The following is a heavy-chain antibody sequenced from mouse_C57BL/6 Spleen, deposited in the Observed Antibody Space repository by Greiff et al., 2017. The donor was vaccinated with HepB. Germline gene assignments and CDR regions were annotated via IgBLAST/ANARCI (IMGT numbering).Heavy chain of an antibody. Sequence: EVQLVESGGGLVQPGGSLKLSCAASGFTFSDYGMAWVRQAPRKGPEWVAFISNLAYSIYYADTVTGRFTISRENAKNTLYLEMSSLRSEDTAMYYCARQRGYGSDYYAMDYWGQGTSVTVSS. CDR2: ISNLAYSI. CDR3: ARQRGYGSDYYAMDY. J-gene: IGHJ4*01. CDR1: GFTFSDYG. V-gene: IGHV5-15*01. D-gene: IGHD1-1*01.